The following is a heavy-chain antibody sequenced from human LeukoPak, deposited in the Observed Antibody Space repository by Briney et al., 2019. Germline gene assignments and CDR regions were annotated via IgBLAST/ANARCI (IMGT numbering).Heavy chain of an antibody. CDR3: ARGRSTGYPYYFEY. V-gene: IGHV1-8*03. Sequence: GASVKVSCKASGYTFTSYDNNGVRQASGQGLEWMGWMHPNSDSTGYEQKFQGRATITRNPSINTAYMELSGLRSEDTAVYYCARGRSTGYPYYFEYWGQGTLVSVSS. J-gene: IGHJ4*02. CDR1: GYTFTSYD. D-gene: IGHD5-12*01. CDR2: MHPNSDST.